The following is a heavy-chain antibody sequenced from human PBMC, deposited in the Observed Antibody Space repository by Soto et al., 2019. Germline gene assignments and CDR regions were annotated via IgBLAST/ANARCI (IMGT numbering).Heavy chain of an antibody. CDR2: INPSGGST. V-gene: IGHV1-46*01. CDR3: ARAAAGSGWFDP. CDR1: GYTFTSYY. D-gene: IGHD6-13*01. Sequence: VASVKVTCKACGYTFTSYYMHWVRQAPGQGLEWMGIINPSGGSTSYAQKFQGRVTMTRDTSTSTVYMELSSLRSEDTAVYYCARAAAGSGWFDPWGKGTLVTVSS. J-gene: IGHJ5*02.